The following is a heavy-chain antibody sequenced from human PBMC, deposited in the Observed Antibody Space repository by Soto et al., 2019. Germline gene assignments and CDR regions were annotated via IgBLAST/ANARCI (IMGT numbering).Heavy chain of an antibody. CDR3: AFQRLAAAIGYFYF. Sequence: PGESLKISCKAYGNSFTSYWIGWVRQMPGKGLEWMGIIYPGDSDIRYSPSLQGQVTISADKSTSTAYLQWSSLKASDTAMYYCAFQRLAAAIGYFYFCGQGTSVTVSS. J-gene: IGHJ4*02. CDR1: GNSFTSYW. V-gene: IGHV5-51*01. CDR2: IYPGDSDI. D-gene: IGHD2-2*01.